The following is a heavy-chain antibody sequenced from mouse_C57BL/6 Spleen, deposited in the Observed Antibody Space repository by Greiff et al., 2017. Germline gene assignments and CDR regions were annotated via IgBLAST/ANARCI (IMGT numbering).Heavy chain of an antibody. V-gene: IGHV1-82*01. Sequence: QVQLQQSGPELVKPGASVKISCKASGYAFSSSWMNWVKQRPGKGLEWIGRIYPGDGDTNYNGKFKGKATLTADKSSSTAYMQLSSLTSEDSAVYFCARGGGNYYGSSYFDYWGQGTTLTVSS. J-gene: IGHJ2*01. CDR3: ARGGGNYYGSSYFDY. CDR2: IYPGDGDT. D-gene: IGHD1-1*01. CDR1: GYAFSSSW.